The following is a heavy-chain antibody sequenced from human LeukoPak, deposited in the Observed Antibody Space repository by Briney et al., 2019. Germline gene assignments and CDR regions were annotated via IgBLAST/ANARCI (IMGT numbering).Heavy chain of an antibody. D-gene: IGHD3-22*01. Sequence: SETLSLTCTVSGGSISSGGYYWSWIRQHPGKGLEWIGYIYYSGSTYYNPSLKSRVTISVDTSKNQFSLKLSSVTAADTAVYYCAIDGFDSSGYYSDDWGQGTLV. CDR2: IYYSGST. CDR3: AIDGFDSSGYYSDD. J-gene: IGHJ4*02. CDR1: GGSISSGGYY. V-gene: IGHV4-31*03.